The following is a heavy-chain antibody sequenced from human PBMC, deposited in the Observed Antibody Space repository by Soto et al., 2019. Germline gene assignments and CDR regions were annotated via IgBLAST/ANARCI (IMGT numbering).Heavy chain of an antibody. CDR1: GFTFNTHS. D-gene: IGHD2-15*01. Sequence: GGSLRLSCAASGFTFNTHSMNWVRQTPGKGLEWVSYISGGSSTIYYADSVKGRFTISRDNSKNKLYLQMNSLRAEDTAVYYCNAAVVAATPPNFDYWGQGTLVTVSS. V-gene: IGHV3-48*01. CDR3: NAAVVAATPPNFDY. J-gene: IGHJ4*02. CDR2: ISGGSSTI.